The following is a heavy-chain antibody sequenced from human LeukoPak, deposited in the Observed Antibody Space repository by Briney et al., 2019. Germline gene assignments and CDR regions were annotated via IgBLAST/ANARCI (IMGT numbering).Heavy chain of an antibody. V-gene: IGHV3-23*01. CDR3: ARDGQDYGGNAVDY. D-gene: IGHD4-23*01. Sequence: PAQSLRLSSATPGLTFSNYAMSWLRQAPGKGLNRTSAISGSGGSTYYADSVKGRFTISRDNSKNTLYLQMNSLRAEDTAVYYCARDGQDYGGNAVDYWGQGTLVTVSS. J-gene: IGHJ4*02. CDR2: ISGSGGST. CDR1: GLTFSNYA.